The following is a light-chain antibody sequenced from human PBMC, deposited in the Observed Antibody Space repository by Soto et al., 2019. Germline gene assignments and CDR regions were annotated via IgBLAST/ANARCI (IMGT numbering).Light chain of an antibody. CDR2: DVH. Sequence: QSALTQPRSVSGSPGQSVTISCTGTSSDVGGYNYVSWYQQHPGKAPKLMIYDVHKRPSGVPDRFSGSKSDNTASLTISGLQAEDEADYYCCSYAGSYTLVFGGGTKVTVL. CDR3: CSYAGSYTLV. J-gene: IGLJ2*01. CDR1: SSDVGGYNY. V-gene: IGLV2-11*01.